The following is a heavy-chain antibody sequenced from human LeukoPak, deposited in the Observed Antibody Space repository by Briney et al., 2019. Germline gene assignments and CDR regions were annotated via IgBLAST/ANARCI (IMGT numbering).Heavy chain of an antibody. CDR2: ISPYDGDA. J-gene: IGHJ5*02. V-gene: IGHV1-18*01. Sequence: ASVKVSCKASVYSFTTYGISWVRQAPGQGLEWMGWISPYDGDANYAQNVQGRLTLATDTSTSTAYMELRSLRSDDTAVYYCVRDYCTNGVCHNEDCFDPWGEGTLVTVSS. CDR3: VRDYCTNGVCHNEDCFDP. D-gene: IGHD2-8*01. CDR1: VYSFTTYG.